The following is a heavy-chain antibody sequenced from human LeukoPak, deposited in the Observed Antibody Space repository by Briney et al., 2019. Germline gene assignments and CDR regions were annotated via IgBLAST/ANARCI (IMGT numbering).Heavy chain of an antibody. J-gene: IGHJ5*01. CDR3: ARVDTAFDC. V-gene: IGHV4-59*12. CDR2: IYYSGST. Sequence: TSETLSLTCTVSGGSISSYYWSWIRQPPGKGLEWIGSIYYSGSTYYNPSLKSRVTISVDTSKNQFSLKLSSVTAADTAVYYCARVDTAFDCWGQGTLVTVSS. CDR1: GGSISSYY. D-gene: IGHD5-18*01.